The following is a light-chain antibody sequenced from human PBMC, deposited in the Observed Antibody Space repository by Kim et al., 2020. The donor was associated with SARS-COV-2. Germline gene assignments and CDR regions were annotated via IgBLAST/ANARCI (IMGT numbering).Light chain of an antibody. CDR2: GGS. CDR3: LQVRTYPIT. CDR1: QNSGND. J-gene: IGKJ5*01. Sequence: GAVGDRVPIPLRGSQNSGNDLGWYQQKAGRAPKRRIYGGSNVQSGVPSRFSGSGSGTEFTLTINRLQPEDFATYFCLQVRTYPITFGQGTRLEIK. V-gene: IGKV1-17*01.